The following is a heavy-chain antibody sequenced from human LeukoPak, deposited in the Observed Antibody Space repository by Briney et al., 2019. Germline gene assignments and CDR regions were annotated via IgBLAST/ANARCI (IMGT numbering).Heavy chain of an antibody. V-gene: IGHV3-9*01. CDR1: GFTFDDYA. J-gene: IGHJ4*02. Sequence: GGSLRLSCAASGFTFDDYAMHWVRQAPGKGLEWVSGISWNSGNIGYADSVKGRFTISRDNAKNSLYLQMNSLRAVDTALYYCAKGEGSMIVNWGQGTLVTVSS. CDR3: AKGEGSMIVN. D-gene: IGHD3-22*01. CDR2: ISWNSGNI.